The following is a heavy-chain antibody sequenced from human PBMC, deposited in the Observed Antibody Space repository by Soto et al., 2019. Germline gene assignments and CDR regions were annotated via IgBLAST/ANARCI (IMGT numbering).Heavy chain of an antibody. CDR2: IYYSGST. Sequence: SETLSLTCTVSGGSISSYYWSWIRQPPGKGLEWIGYIYYSGSTNYNPSLKSRVTISVDTSKNQFSLKLSSVTAADTAVYYCARMVYAIYFDYWGPGTVVTVSS. CDR3: ARMVYAIYFDY. D-gene: IGHD2-8*01. J-gene: IGHJ4*02. V-gene: IGHV4-59*01. CDR1: GGSISSYY.